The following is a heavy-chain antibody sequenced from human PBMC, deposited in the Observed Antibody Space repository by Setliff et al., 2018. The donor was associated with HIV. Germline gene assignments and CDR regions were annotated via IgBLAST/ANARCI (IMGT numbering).Heavy chain of an antibody. V-gene: IGHV4-38-2*01. CDR2: IYHSGST. CDR1: GYSISSGYY. CDR3: ARHSSAAANDAFDI. D-gene: IGHD6-13*01. Sequence: SETLSLTCAVSGYSISSGYYWGWIRQPPGKGLEWIGSIYHSGSTYYNPSLKSRFTISVDTSKNQFSLKLSSVSAADTAVYYCARHSSAAANDAFDIWGQGTMVTVSS. J-gene: IGHJ3*02.